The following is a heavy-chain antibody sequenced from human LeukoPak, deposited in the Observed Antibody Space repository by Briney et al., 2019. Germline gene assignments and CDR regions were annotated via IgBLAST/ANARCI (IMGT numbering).Heavy chain of an antibody. J-gene: IGHJ4*02. Sequence: SETLSLTCTVSGGSISSYYWSWIRQPPGKGLEWIGHIYYSGSTNYNPSLRSRVTISVDTSKNQFSLKLSSVTAADTAVYYCARVRYDSSGYYPYYFDYWGQGTLVIVSS. V-gene: IGHV4-59*01. CDR2: IYYSGST. CDR1: GGSISSYY. CDR3: ARVRYDSSGYYPYYFDY. D-gene: IGHD3-22*01.